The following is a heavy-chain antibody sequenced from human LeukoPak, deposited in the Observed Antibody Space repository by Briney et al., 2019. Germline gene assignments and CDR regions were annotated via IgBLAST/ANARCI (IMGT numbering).Heavy chain of an antibody. D-gene: IGHD5-24*01. CDR3: ARGRDGYNPTADY. J-gene: IGHJ4*02. Sequence: GASVKVSCKASGYTFTSYGISWVRQAPGQGLEWMGWISAYNGNRNYAQKFQGRVTMTTDTSTSTAYMELWSLRLDDTAVYYCARGRDGYNPTADYWGQGTLVTVSS. V-gene: IGHV1-18*01. CDR2: ISAYNGNR. CDR1: GYTFTSYG.